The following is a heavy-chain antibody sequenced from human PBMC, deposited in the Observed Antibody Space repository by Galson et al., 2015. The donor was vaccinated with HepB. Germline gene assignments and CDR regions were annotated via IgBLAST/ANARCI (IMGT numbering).Heavy chain of an antibody. Sequence: SLRLSCAAPGFTFSNYAMHWVRQAPGKGLEWVAVISYDGNNKYYADSVKGRFTISRDNSKNTLYLQMNSLRAEDTGVYYCARETTVTNFDYWGQGTLVTVSS. J-gene: IGHJ4*02. CDR1: GFTFSNYA. CDR3: ARETTVTNFDY. CDR2: ISYDGNNK. V-gene: IGHV3-30-3*01. D-gene: IGHD4-17*01.